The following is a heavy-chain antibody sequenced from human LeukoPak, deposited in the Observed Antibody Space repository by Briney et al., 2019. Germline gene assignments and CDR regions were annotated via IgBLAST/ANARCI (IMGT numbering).Heavy chain of an antibody. Sequence: GGSLRLSCAASGFTFDDYAMHWVRQAPGKGLEWVSVIYSGGSTYYADSVKGRFTISRHNSKNTLYLQMNSLRAEDTAVYYCARVLAQGRRYYYYGMDVWGQGTTVTVSS. J-gene: IGHJ6*02. CDR3: ARVLAQGRRYYYYGMDV. CDR2: IYSGGST. CDR1: GFTFDDYA. V-gene: IGHV3-53*04.